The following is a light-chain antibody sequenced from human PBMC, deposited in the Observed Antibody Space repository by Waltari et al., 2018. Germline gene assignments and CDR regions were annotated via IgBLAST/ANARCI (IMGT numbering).Light chain of an antibody. V-gene: IGKV3-20*01. CDR2: DAS. CDR1: QSISRY. CDR3: QKYGSLPAT. J-gene: IGKJ1*01. Sequence: DIMLAQSPATLSFCPGERATLTCRARQSISRYLAWYQHKPGQAPRLLIYDASSRATGIPDRFSGSGSGTDFSLTISRLEPEDFAVYYCQKYGSLPATFGQGTKVEIK.